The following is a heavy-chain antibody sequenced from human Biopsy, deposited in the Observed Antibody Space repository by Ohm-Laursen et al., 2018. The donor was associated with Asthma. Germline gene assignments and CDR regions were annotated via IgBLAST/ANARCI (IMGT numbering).Heavy chain of an antibody. CDR3: SRDTLGYYFDI. D-gene: IGHD6-13*01. J-gene: IGHJ4*02. CDR1: GTHFGIYN. V-gene: IGHV3-30-3*01. Sequence: RLSCAASGTHFGIYNMHWARQAPGKGLEWVAVITFDGSTQHYGDSVKGRFTISRDNSKNMLFLQMNSLRAEDTAVYYCSRDTLGYYFDIWGQGTQVTVSS. CDR2: ITFDGSTQ.